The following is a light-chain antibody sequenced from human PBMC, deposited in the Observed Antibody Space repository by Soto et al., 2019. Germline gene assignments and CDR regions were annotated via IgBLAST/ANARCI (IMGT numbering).Light chain of an antibody. CDR3: QQYGNSSFT. CDR1: QSVRSNY. J-gene: IGKJ4*01. Sequence: EIVLTQSPGTLSLSPGERATLSCRASQSVRSNYLAWYQQIPGQAPRLLDYGASSRATGIPDRFSSSGSATDFTLTIRRLAPEDFAVYYCQQYGNSSFTFGGGTKVEIK. V-gene: IGKV3-20*01. CDR2: GAS.